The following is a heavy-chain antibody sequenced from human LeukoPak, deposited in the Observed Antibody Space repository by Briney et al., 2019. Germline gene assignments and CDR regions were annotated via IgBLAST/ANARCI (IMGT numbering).Heavy chain of an antibody. V-gene: IGHV3-30*18. CDR1: GFTFNNYG. Sequence: GKSLRLSCAASGFTFNNYGMHWVRQAPGKGLEWVAVISYDGRNIHYPDSVKGRFTISRDISTDTLWLQMDSLRTEDTAVYYCAKXPXXGTAAAIDYWGQGTLVTVSS. CDR2: ISYDGRNI. CDR3: AKXPXXGTAAAIDY. J-gene: IGHJ4*02. D-gene: IGHD2-2*01.